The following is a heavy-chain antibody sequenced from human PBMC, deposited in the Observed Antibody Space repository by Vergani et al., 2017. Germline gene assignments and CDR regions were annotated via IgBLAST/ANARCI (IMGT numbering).Heavy chain of an antibody. V-gene: IGHV1-2*02. CDR3: AGALVAY. CDR2: INHNSSGT. CDR1: GYTFTGYY. D-gene: IGHD2-8*02. Sequence: QVQLVQSGAEVKKPGASVKVSCKASGYTFTGYYGHWVRQAPGQGLEWMGGINHNSSGTNYAQKFEGRVTMTRATAISTAYMELDSLRAEDPAVYYCAGALVAYWGQGTLVTVSS. J-gene: IGHJ4*02.